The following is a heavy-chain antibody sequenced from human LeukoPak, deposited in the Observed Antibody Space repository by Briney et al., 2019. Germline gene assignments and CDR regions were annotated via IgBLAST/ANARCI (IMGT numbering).Heavy chain of an antibody. J-gene: IGHJ4*02. CDR2: IYISGTP. CDR1: GDSISTYY. D-gene: IGHD4-11*01. V-gene: IGHV4-4*07. Sequence: PSETLSPTCSVSGDSISTYYWTWIRQPAGKGLEWIGRIYISGTPNYNPSLRGRVTMSIDTSMNQFSLKLTSVTAADTAVYYCAREKMTTITTIDYWGQGTLVTVSS. CDR3: AREKMTTITTIDY.